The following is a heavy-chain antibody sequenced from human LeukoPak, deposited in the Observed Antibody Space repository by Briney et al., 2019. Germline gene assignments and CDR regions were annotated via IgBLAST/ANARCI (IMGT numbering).Heavy chain of an antibody. J-gene: IGHJ3*01. V-gene: IGHV3-15*01. CDR1: GFTFNNAW. CDR3: STDYVDCNGATCYNAFDV. Sequence: SGGSLRLSCSASGFTFNNAWMHWVRQAPGKGLEWVGRIKSRADGGTTDYAAPVKGRFTISRDDSRNTLYLQMNGLKTEDTAVYYCSTDYVDCNGATCYNAFDVWGQGTMVTVSS. D-gene: IGHD2-2*02. CDR2: IKSRADGGTT.